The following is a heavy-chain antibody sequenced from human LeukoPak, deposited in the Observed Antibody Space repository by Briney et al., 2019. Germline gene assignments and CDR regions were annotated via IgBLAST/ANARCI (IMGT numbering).Heavy chain of an antibody. V-gene: IGHV3-30*18. D-gene: IGHD1-26*01. J-gene: IGHJ4*02. CDR2: ISYDGSNK. CDR1: GFTFSSYG. Sequence: PGRSLRLSCAASGFTFSSYGMHWVRQAPGKGLEWVAVISYDGSNKYYADSVKGRFTISRDNSKNTLYLQMNSLRAEDTAVYYCAKDHEWELLGPDYWGQGTLVTVSS. CDR3: AKDHEWELLGPDY.